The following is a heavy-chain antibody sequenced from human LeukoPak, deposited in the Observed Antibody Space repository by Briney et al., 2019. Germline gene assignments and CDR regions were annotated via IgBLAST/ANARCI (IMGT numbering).Heavy chain of an antibody. CDR2: IIPIFGIA. Sequence: TSVTVSCKASGGTFSSYAISWVRQAPGQGLEWMGRIIPIFGIANYAQKFQGRVTITADKSTSTAYMELSSLRSEDTAVYYCAIRDIVVVPAAPGYYYGMDVWGQGTTVTVSS. D-gene: IGHD2-2*01. CDR3: AIRDIVVVPAAPGYYYGMDV. CDR1: GGTFSSYA. V-gene: IGHV1-69*04. J-gene: IGHJ6*02.